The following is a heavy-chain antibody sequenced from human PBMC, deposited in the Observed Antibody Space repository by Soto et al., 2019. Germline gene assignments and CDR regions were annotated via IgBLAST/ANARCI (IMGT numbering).Heavy chain of an antibody. D-gene: IGHD3-16*01. J-gene: IGHJ5*02. CDR1: GGIFSNYG. V-gene: IGHV1-69*13. CDR2: IIPLFGKP. Sequence: SVKVSCKASGGIFSNYGFSWVRQAPGQGLEWMGGIIPLFGKPSYAQKFRGRLIISADASTNRAYLDLYSLTTEDAGIYYCALFESDDDVWGSFRSWGQGTPVTVSS. CDR3: ALFESDDDVWGSFRS.